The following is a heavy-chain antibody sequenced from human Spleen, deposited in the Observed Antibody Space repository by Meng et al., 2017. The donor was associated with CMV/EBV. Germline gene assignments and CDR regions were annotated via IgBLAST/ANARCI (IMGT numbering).Heavy chain of an antibody. J-gene: IGHJ4*02. CDR3: ASSYGGYDSSGYYFDY. CDR1: GYTFTNYG. V-gene: IGHV1-18*01. D-gene: IGHD3-22*01. CDR2: ISAYDGNT. Sequence: CGYTFTNYGISWVQQAPGQGLEWMGWISAYDGNTNYAQKLQGRVTMTTDTSTSTAYMELRSLRADDTAVYYCASSYGGYDSSGYYFDYWGQGTLVTLL.